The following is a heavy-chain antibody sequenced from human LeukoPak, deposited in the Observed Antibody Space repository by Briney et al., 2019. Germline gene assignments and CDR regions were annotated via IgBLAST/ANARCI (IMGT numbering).Heavy chain of an antibody. CDR3: ATEIHRGSGIAAV. V-gene: IGHV1-69*01. CDR2: IIPIFGTA. CDR1: GGTFSSYA. D-gene: IGHD6-13*01. Sequence: SVKVSCKASGGTFSSYAISWVRQAPGQGLEWMGGIIPIFGTANYAQKFQGRVTITADESTSTAYMELSSLRSEDAAVYYCATEIHRGSGIAAVWGQGTLVTVSS. J-gene: IGHJ4*02.